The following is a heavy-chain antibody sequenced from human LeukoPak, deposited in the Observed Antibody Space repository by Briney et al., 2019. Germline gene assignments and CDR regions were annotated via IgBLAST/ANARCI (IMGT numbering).Heavy chain of an antibody. CDR3: ARYRLYCSSTSCANYYYMDV. V-gene: IGHV4-4*07. J-gene: IGHJ6*03. D-gene: IGHD2-2*01. CDR2: IYTRGST. CDR1: GGSISSYY. Sequence: PSETLSLTCTVSGGSISSYYWSWIRQPAGKGLEWIGRIYTRGSTNYNPSLKSRVTMSVDTSKNQFSLKLSSVTAADTAVYYCARYRLYCSSTSCANYYYMDVWGKGTTVTVSS.